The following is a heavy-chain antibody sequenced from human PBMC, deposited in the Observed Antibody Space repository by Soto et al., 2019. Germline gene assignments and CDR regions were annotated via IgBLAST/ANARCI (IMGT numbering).Heavy chain of an antibody. D-gene: IGHD5-12*01. V-gene: IGHV4-34*01. CDR2: INHSGST. CDR1: GASSSGYD. CDR3: ARGGDGYNYGDAFDI. J-gene: IGHJ3*02. Sequence: ETLSLTCSVYGASSSGYDWSWIRQPPGKGLEWIGEINHSGSTNYNPSLKSRVTISVDTSKNQFSLKLSSVTAADTAVYYCARGGDGYNYGDAFDIWGQGTMVTVSS.